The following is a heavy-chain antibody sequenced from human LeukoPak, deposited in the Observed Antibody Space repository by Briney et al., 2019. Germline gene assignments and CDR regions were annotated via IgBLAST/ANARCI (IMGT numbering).Heavy chain of an antibody. D-gene: IGHD3-3*01. CDR2: INSDGSST. CDR3: ARAGIFGVVNYYYYMDV. V-gene: IGHV3-74*01. CDR1: GFTFSSYW. Sequence: PGGSLRLSCAASGFTFSSYWMHWVRHAPGKGLVWVSRINSDGSSTSYADSVKGRFTISRDNAKNTLYLQMNSLRAEDTAVYYCARAGIFGVVNYYYYMDVWGKGTTVTVSS. J-gene: IGHJ6*03.